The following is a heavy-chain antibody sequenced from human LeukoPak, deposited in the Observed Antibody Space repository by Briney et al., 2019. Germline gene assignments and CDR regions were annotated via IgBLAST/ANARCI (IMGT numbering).Heavy chain of an antibody. J-gene: IGHJ6*03. Sequence: PGGSLRLSCAASGFTVSSNCMSWVRQAPGKGLEWVSVIYSGGSTYYADSVKGLFTISRDNSKNTLYLQMNSLRAEDTAVYYCARGLYYYYMDVWGKGTTVTVSS. V-gene: IGHV3-66*02. CDR2: IYSGGST. CDR1: GFTVSSNC. CDR3: ARGLYYYYMDV.